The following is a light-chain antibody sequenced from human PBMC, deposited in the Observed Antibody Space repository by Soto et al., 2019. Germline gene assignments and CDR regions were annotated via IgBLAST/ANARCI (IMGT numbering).Light chain of an antibody. CDR1: ESVGSN. CDR3: QQYGISLRT. V-gene: IGKV3-20*01. CDR2: DAS. Sequence: EIVMTQSPVTLSVSPGERATLSCRASESVGSNLAWYQQKPGQPPRLLIYDASMRETGVPPRFSGSGSGTDFTLTISRLEPEDFAVYYCQQYGISLRTFGQGTKVDIK. J-gene: IGKJ1*01.